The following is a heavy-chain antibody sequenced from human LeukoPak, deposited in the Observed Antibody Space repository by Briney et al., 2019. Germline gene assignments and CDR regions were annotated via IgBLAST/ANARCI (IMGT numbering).Heavy chain of an antibody. CDR3: TRVFGGYDVSDY. V-gene: IGHV3-7*03. CDR1: GFMFSSFW. CDR2: IKKDGSQK. J-gene: IGHJ4*02. Sequence: GGSLRLSCAASGFMFSSFWMSWVRQAPGKGLEWVANIKKDGSQKYYVDSVEGRFTISRDNAKNSLYLRMDSLRVDDTAVYYCTRVFGGYDVSDYWGQGTVVTVSS. D-gene: IGHD3-3*01.